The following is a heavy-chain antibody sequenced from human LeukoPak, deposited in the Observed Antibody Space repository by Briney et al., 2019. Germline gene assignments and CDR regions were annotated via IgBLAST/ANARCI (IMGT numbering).Heavy chain of an antibody. CDR2: ISGSGGST. Sequence: GGSLRLSCAASGFTFSSYAMSWVRQAPGKGLEWVSAISGSGGSTYYADSVKGRFTISRDNSKNTLYLQMNSLRAEDTAVYYCAKEITIFGVVIMPRYGMDVWGQGTTVTVPS. J-gene: IGHJ6*02. D-gene: IGHD3-3*01. CDR1: GFTFSSYA. CDR3: AKEITIFGVVIMPRYGMDV. V-gene: IGHV3-23*01.